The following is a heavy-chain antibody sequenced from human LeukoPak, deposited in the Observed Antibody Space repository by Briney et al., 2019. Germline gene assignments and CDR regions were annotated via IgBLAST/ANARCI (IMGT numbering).Heavy chain of an antibody. CDR2: ISYDGNNK. CDR1: GFTFSNSG. V-gene: IGHV3-30*18. CDR3: AKKWSGDGSYLDC. Sequence: PGRSLRLSCAASGFTFSNSGMHWVRQAPGKGLEWLAVISYDGNNKQYADSVKGRFTISRDNSKNTLYLQMNSLRGEDTAVYYCAKKWSGDGSYLDCWGQGTQVTVSS. J-gene: IGHJ4*02. D-gene: IGHD3-10*01.